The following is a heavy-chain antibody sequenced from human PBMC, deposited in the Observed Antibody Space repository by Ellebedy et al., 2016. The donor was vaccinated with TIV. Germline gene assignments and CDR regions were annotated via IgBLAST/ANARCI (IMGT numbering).Heavy chain of an antibody. CDR1: DGSTSGYY. Sequence: MPSETLSLTCTVSDGSTSGYYWSWIRQRPGKGLEWNGYIHYSGSTSYNSSLKSRVSISADTPTGHFSLILSSETAADTAVYFCARIGLSGGYWSFFDFWGQGTLVTVSS. J-gene: IGHJ4*02. CDR3: ARIGLSGGYWSFFDF. CDR2: IHYSGST. V-gene: IGHV4-59*01. D-gene: IGHD3-22*01.